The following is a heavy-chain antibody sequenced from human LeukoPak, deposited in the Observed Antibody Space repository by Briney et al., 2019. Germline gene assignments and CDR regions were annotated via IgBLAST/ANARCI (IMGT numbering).Heavy chain of an antibody. CDR3: ASQYREGDDFDY. J-gene: IGHJ4*02. Sequence: SETLSLTCAVYGGSFSSYYWSWIRQPPGKGLEWMGEINHSGSTNYNPSLKSRVTISVDTSKNQFSLKLSSVTAADKGVYYCASQYREGDDFDYWGQGTLVTVSS. D-gene: IGHD2-21*02. V-gene: IGHV4-34*01. CDR1: GGSFSSYY. CDR2: INHSGST.